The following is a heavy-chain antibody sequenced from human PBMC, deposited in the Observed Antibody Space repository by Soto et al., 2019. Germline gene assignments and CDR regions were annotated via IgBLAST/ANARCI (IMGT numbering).Heavy chain of an antibody. J-gene: IGHJ4*02. V-gene: IGHV1-18*01. D-gene: IGHD2-15*01. CDR2: ISAYNGNT. Sequence: ASVKVSCKSSGYTFTSYGISWVRQAPGQGLEWMGWISAYNGNTNYAQKLQGRVTMTTDTSTSTAYMGLRSLRSDDTAVYYCARDGGAATYMEANFEYWGQGTLVTVSS. CDR3: ARDGGAATYMEANFEY. CDR1: GYTFTSYG.